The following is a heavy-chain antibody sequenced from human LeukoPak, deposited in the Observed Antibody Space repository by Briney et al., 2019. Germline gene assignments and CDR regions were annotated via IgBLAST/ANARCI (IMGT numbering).Heavy chain of an antibody. CDR3: ARAQSPYQLLSPFDY. CDR1: GFTFSSYW. J-gene: IGHJ4*02. Sequence: GGSLRLSCAASGFTFSSYWMSWVRQAPGKGLEGVANIKQDGSEKYYVDSVKGRFTISRDNAKNSLYLQMNSLRAEDTAVYYCARAQSPYQLLSPFDYWGQGTLVTVSS. CDR2: IKQDGSEK. D-gene: IGHD2-2*01. V-gene: IGHV3-7*01.